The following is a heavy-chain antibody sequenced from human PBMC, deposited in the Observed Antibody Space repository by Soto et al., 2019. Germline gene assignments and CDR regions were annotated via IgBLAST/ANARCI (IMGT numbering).Heavy chain of an antibody. CDR2: ISGSDDST. J-gene: IGHJ4*02. D-gene: IGHD2-2*01. Sequence: EVQLLESGGGLVQPGGSLRLTCAVYGFTLSSYAMNWVRQAPGKGLEWVSGISGSDDSTRYADSAKGRFTISRDNSKNPLYLQMSRRRAEDAAEYYLAKGNPGVIRAVPLDCWGQGSLVTVSS. CDR3: AKGNPGVIRAVPLDC. V-gene: IGHV3-23*01. CDR1: GFTLSSYA.